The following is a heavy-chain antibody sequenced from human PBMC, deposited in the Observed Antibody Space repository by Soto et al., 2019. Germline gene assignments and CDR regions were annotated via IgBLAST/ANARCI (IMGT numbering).Heavy chain of an antibody. J-gene: IGHJ4*02. CDR1: GFTFSSYS. CDR2: ISSSSSTI. D-gene: IGHD3-10*01. V-gene: IGHV3-48*01. CDR3: ARANYYGSPGDFDY. Sequence: EVQLVESGGGLVQPGGSLRLSCAASGFTFSSYSMNWVRQAPGKGLEWVSYISSSSSTIYYADSVKGRFTISRDNAKNSLYLQMNSLRAEDTAXYYCARANYYGSPGDFDYWGQGTLVTVSS.